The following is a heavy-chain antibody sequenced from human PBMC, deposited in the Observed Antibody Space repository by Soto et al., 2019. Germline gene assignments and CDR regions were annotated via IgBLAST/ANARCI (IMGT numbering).Heavy chain of an antibody. CDR1: GFTFSSYC. Sequence: EVQLLESGGDLVQPGGSLRLSCAASGFTFSSYCMSWVRQAPGKWLEWVSSIGRGGVDTYYADSVKGRFTISRDNSKNTLYLQMISLRGEDTAVYYCVKLEAVGTYCWGQGTLVTVSS. V-gene: IGHV3-23*01. CDR2: IGRGGVDT. J-gene: IGHJ4*02. CDR3: VKLEAVGTYC. D-gene: IGHD6-13*01.